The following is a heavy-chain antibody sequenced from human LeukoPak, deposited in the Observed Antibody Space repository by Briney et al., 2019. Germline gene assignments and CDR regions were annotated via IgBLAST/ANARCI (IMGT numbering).Heavy chain of an antibody. J-gene: IGHJ4*02. CDR1: GFTFSDYD. CDR2: MSVSGGTT. CDR3: AKGTRGYSAYTFDY. V-gene: IGHV3-23*01. Sequence: GGSLRLSCAASGFTFSDYDMSWVRQAQGEGLDWVSVMSVSGGTTYYADSVKGRFTISRDSSKNTLYLQMTSLRADDTAVYYCAKGTRGYSAYTFDYWGQGALVTVSS. D-gene: IGHD5-12*01.